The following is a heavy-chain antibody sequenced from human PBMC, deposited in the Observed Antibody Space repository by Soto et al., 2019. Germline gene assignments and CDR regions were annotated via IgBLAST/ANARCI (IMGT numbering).Heavy chain of an antibody. CDR2: IHHSGST. Sequence: QMQLQESGPGLVKPSETLSLTCAVSSASIITEQRWTWVRQPPGKGLEWIGEIHHSGSTNNNPSLMSRGTKSVDKSKHQFSLNLNSVTAADTAFYCCARSFGWYAIDHWGQGTLVIVSS. D-gene: IGHD6-19*01. CDR1: SASIITEQR. J-gene: IGHJ4*02. V-gene: IGHV4-4*01. CDR3: ARSFGWYAIDH.